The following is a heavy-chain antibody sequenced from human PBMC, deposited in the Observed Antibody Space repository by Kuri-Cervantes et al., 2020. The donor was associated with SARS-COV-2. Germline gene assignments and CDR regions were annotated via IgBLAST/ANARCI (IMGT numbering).Heavy chain of an antibody. J-gene: IGHJ6*03. D-gene: IGHD3-10*01. V-gene: IGHV3-11*06. CDR2: ISSSSSYS. Sequence: GESLKISCAASGFIFSDSYMSWVRQAPGKGLEWVSYISSSSSYSYYADSVKGRFTISRDNAKNSLYLQMNSLRAEYTAVYYCARHYGSGSYSFMHVWGKGTTVTVSS. CDR1: GFIFSDSY. CDR3: ARHYGSGSYSFMHV.